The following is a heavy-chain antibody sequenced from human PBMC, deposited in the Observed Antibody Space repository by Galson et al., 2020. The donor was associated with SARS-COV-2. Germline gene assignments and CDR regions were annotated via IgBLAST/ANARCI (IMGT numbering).Heavy chain of an antibody. V-gene: IGHV3-23*01. J-gene: IGHJ4*02. CDR3: AKVRDDCGGECPTPGADY. CDR1: GFTFSRYA. CDR2: ISGSAGST. D-gene: IGHD2-21*01. Sequence: GESLKISCAASGFTFSRYAMTWVRQSPGKGLEWVSTISGSAGSTYYADSVKGRFTVSRDNSKNTLYLQMTSLRADDTAIYYCAKVRDDCGGECPTPGADYWGQGTLVTVSS.